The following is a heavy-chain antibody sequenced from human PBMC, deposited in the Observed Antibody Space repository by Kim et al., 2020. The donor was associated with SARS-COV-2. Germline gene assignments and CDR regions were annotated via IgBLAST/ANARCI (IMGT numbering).Heavy chain of an antibody. D-gene: IGHD6-19*01. V-gene: IGHV4-61*02. CDR2: IYTSGST. Sequence: SETLSLTCTVSGGSISSGSYYWSWIRQPAGKGLEWIGRIYTSGSTNYNPSLKSRVTISVDTSKNQFSLKLSSVTAADTAVYYCARGYSSGWYEANWFDPWGQGTLVTVSS. CDR3: ARGYSSGWYEANWFDP. J-gene: IGHJ5*02. CDR1: GGSISSGSYY.